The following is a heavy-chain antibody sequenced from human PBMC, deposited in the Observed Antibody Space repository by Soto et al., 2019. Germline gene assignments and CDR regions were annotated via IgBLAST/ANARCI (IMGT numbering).Heavy chain of an antibody. D-gene: IGHD2-2*02. J-gene: IGHJ6*02. Sequence: GESLKISCKGSGYSFTSYWIVWVRQMPGKGLEWMGIIYPGDSDTRYSPSFQGQVTISADKSISTAYLQWSSLKASDTAMYYCARHFCSSTSCYNYYYYGMDVWGQGTTVTVSS. CDR1: GYSFTSYW. V-gene: IGHV5-51*01. CDR3: ARHFCSSTSCYNYYYYGMDV. CDR2: IYPGDSDT.